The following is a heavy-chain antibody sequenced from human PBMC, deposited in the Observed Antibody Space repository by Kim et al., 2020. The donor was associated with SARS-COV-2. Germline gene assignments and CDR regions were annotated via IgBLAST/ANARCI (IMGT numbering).Heavy chain of an antibody. CDR2: IIPIFGTA. Sequence: SVKVSCKASGGTFSSYAISWVRQAPGQGLEWMGGIIPIFGTANYAQKFQGRVTITADESTSTAYMELSSLRSEDTAVYYCASLYCSSTSCYFDYWGQGTLVTVSS. J-gene: IGHJ4*02. V-gene: IGHV1-69*13. CDR3: ASLYCSSTSCYFDY. CDR1: GGTFSSYA. D-gene: IGHD2-2*01.